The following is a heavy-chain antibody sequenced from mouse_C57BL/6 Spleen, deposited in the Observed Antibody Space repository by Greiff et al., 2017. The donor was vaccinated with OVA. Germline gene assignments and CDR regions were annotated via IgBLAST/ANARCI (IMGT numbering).Heavy chain of an antibody. V-gene: IGHV1-55*01. CDR2: IYPGSGST. D-gene: IGHD2-4*01. Sequence: VQLQQPGAELVKPGASVKMSCKASGYTFTSYWITWVKQRPGQGLEWIGDIYPGSGSTNYNEKFKSKATLTVDTSSSTAYMQLSSLTSEDSAVYYCAGPYYDYDDYYYAMDDWGQGTSVTVSS. CDR3: AGPYYDYDDYYYAMDD. CDR1: GYTFTSYW. J-gene: IGHJ4*01.